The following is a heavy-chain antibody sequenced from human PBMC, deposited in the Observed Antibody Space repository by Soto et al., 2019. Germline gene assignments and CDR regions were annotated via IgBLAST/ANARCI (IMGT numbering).Heavy chain of an antibody. CDR3: SRTIRIAAAGTDPWFDS. D-gene: IGHD6-13*01. J-gene: IGHJ5*01. V-gene: IGHV2-70*01. Sequence: SGPTLVNPTQTLTLTCTFSGFSLSTSGMCVSWIRQPPGKALEWLALIDWDDDKYYSTSLKTRLTISKDTSKNQVVLTMTNMDPVDTATYYWSRTIRIAAAGTDPWFDSWGQGTLVTVSS. CDR1: GFSLSTSGMC. CDR2: IDWDDDK.